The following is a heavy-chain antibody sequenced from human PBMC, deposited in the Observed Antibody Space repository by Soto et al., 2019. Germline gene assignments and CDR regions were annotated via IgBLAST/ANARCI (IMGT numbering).Heavy chain of an antibody. J-gene: IGHJ4*02. V-gene: IGHV4-39*01. Sequence: PSETLSLTCTVSCGSISSSNYYWGWIRQPPGKGLEWIGSIYSSGSTDYNPSLKSRVTISVDTSKNQFSLKLSSVTAEDTAVYYCARHESGSYYYWGQGTLVTVSS. CDR3: ARHESGSYYY. CDR2: IYSSGST. D-gene: IGHD1-26*01. CDR1: CGSISSSNYY.